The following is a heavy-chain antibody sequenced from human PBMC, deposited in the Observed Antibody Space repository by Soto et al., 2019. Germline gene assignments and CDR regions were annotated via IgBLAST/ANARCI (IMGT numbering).Heavy chain of an antibody. D-gene: IGHD6-6*01. Sequence: SGPTLVNPTQTLTLTCTFSGFSLSTDDVGVGWIRQPPGKALDWLAVIYWDDDKRYSPSLKSRLTITKDTSKNQVLLTMTNMDPVDTATYFCARSNYSISPFDYWGQGALVTVSS. CDR3: ARSNYSISPFDY. CDR1: GFSLSTDDVG. V-gene: IGHV2-5*02. CDR2: IYWDDDK. J-gene: IGHJ4*02.